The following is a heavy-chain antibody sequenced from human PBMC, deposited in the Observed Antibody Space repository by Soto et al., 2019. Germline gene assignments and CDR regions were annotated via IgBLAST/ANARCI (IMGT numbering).Heavy chain of an antibody. V-gene: IGHV3-66*01. CDR1: GVTVSNNY. D-gene: IGHD3-3*01. J-gene: IGHJ4*02. CDR3: ARDTYDDY. CDR2: IYSGGRT. Sequence: EVQLVESGGGLVQPGGSLRLSCAASGVTVSNNYMSWVRQAPGKGLEWVSVIYSGGRTYYAITVKGRFIISRDSSKNTLYLQMNSLRAEDTAVYYCARDTYDDYRGQGTLVTVSS.